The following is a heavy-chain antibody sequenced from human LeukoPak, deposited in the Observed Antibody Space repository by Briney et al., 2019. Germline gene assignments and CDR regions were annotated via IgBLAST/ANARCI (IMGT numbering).Heavy chain of an antibody. CDR3: ARAIRLGYSSGPNWFDP. CDR2: ISAYNGNT. CDR1: GYTFTSYG. J-gene: IGHJ5*02. V-gene: IGHV1-18*01. D-gene: IGHD6-19*01. Sequence: ASVKVSCKASGYTFTSYGISWVRQAPGQGLEWMGWISAYNGNTNYAQKLQGRVTMTTDTSTSTAYMELRSLRSDGPAVYYCARAIRLGYSSGPNWFDPWSQGTLVTVSS.